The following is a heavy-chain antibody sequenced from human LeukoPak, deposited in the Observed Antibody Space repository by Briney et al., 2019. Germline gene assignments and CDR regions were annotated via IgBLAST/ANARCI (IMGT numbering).Heavy chain of an antibody. CDR1: GFSFGSYS. Sequence: PGGSLRLSCAASGFSFGSYSMNWVRQAPGKALEWVSSIMSGSRNIYYADSVKGRFTISRDNAKNSLYLQLSSLRAEDTAVYYCATTRAPSNGRVLYYMDVWGKGTTVTVSS. CDR3: ATTRAPSNGRVLYYMDV. CDR2: IMSGSRNI. J-gene: IGHJ6*03. V-gene: IGHV3-21*01. D-gene: IGHD3-3*01.